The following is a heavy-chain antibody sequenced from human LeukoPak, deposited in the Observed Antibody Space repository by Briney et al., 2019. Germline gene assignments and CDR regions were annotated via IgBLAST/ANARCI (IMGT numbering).Heavy chain of an antibody. CDR2: ISGSGGST. Sequence: PGGSLRLSCAASGFTFSSYATSWVRQAPGKGLEWVSAISGSGGSTYYADSVKGRFTISRDNSKNTLYLQMNSLRAEDTAVYYCAKEGTYYDFWSGYRGGHFDYWGQGTLVTVSS. J-gene: IGHJ4*02. CDR1: GFTFSSYA. D-gene: IGHD3-3*01. CDR3: AKEGTYYDFWSGYRGGHFDY. V-gene: IGHV3-23*01.